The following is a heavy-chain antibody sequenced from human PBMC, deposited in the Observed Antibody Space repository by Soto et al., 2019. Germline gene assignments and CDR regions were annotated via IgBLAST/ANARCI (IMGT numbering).Heavy chain of an antibody. CDR3: TLGSWSAETFDI. CDR1: GGTFSTYT. CDR2: LLPMLDIT. J-gene: IGHJ3*02. D-gene: IGHD6-13*01. Sequence: QVQLVQSGAEVKKPGSSVKVSCKASGGTFSTYTIIWVRQAPGQGLEWMGRLLPMLDITNSAQRFQGRVTITADKSTSTAYLELSSLRSEDTAVYYCTLGSWSAETFDIWGRGTMVTVSS. V-gene: IGHV1-69*02.